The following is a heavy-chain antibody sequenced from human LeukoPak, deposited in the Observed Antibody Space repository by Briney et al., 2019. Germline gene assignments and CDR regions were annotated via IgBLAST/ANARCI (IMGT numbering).Heavy chain of an antibody. J-gene: IGHJ3*02. CDR2: IYYSGST. CDR1: GGSVSSGSYY. Sequence: SETLSLTCTVSGGSVSSGSYYWSWIRHPPGKGLEWFGYIYYSGSTNYNPSLKSRVTISVDTSKNQFSLKLGSVTAADTAVYYCARSTVVTLEAFDIWGQGTMVTVSS. CDR3: ARSTVVTLEAFDI. V-gene: IGHV4-61*01. D-gene: IGHD4-23*01.